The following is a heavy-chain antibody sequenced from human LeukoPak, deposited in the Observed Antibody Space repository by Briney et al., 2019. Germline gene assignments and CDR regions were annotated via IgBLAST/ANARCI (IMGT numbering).Heavy chain of an antibody. Sequence: ASVKVSCKASGYTFTGYYMHWVRQAPGQGLEWMGWINPNSGGTNYTQKFQGRVTMTRDTSISTAYMELSRLRSDDTAVYYCARDRTMMCYGMDVWGQGTTVTVSS. D-gene: IGHD1-1*01. CDR1: GYTFTGYY. V-gene: IGHV1-2*02. J-gene: IGHJ6*02. CDR2: INPNSGGT. CDR3: ARDRTMMCYGMDV.